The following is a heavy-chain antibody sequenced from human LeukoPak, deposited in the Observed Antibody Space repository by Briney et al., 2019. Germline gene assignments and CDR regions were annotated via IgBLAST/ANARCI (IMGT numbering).Heavy chain of an antibody. Sequence: GGSLRLSCAASGFTFSDSDIHWVRQASGKGLEWVGRITTKRSNYATAYTASVKGRFTISRHDSENTAYLQMNSLKTEDTALNYCTTYRSGHYWGQGTLVTVSS. CDR1: GFTFSDSD. CDR2: ITTKRSNYAT. V-gene: IGHV3-73*01. CDR3: TTYRSGHY. D-gene: IGHD6-19*01. J-gene: IGHJ4*02.